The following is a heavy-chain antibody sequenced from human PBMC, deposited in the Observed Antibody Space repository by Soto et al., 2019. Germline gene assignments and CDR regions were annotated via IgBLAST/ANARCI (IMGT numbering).Heavy chain of an antibody. CDR3: ARDHIAPTILFDS. J-gene: IGHJ4*02. CDR2: IYFSGSN. V-gene: IGHV4-39*02. CDR1: GGSISSSKYF. Sequence: SETLSLSCSVAGGSISSSKYFWGWIRQPPGEGLEWIGSIYFSGSNYFNPSLKSRVTVSVDTSNNQFSLKLSSVTAADTAVYYCARDHIAPTILFDSWGQGTLVTVSS. D-gene: IGHD5-12*01.